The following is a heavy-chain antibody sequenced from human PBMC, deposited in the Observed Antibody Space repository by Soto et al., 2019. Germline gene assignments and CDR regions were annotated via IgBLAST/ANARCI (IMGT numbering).Heavy chain of an antibody. CDR3: ASGMYSSGNYPVDY. Sequence: EVQLVESGGGLVQPDRSLRLSCAASGFIFDDYAMHWVRQLPGKRLEWVASISSISYSIVYADSVKGRFTISRDNAKNSRYLQMNSLRAEDSALYYCASGMYSSGNYPVDYWGLGTLVNVSS. CDR1: GFIFDDYA. D-gene: IGHD6-25*01. V-gene: IGHV3-9*01. J-gene: IGHJ4*02. CDR2: ISSISYSI.